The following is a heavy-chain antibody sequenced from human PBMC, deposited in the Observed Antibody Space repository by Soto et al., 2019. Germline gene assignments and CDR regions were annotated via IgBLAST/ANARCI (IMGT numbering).Heavy chain of an antibody. CDR2: SA. CDR1: GGTFSIDT. Sequence: QVQLVQSGAEVKKPGSSVKVSCEASGGTFSIDTISWVRQAPGQGLEWMGGSANSAQKFQGRLTVTADESTSTVYLRLSSLTSEDTAVYYCAREGPPDIAGFDPWGQGTLVSVSS. J-gene: IGHJ5*02. V-gene: IGHV1-69*01. D-gene: IGHD2-15*01. CDR3: AREGPPDIAGFDP.